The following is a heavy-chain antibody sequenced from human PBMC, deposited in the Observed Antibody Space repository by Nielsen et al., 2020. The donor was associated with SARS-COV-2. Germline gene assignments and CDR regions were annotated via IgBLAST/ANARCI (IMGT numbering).Heavy chain of an antibody. J-gene: IGHJ4*02. CDR1: GFTVSSNY. D-gene: IGHD3-22*01. CDR3: AKDMTPNYYDSSGHGGDY. CDR2: IYSGGST. V-gene: IGHV3-53*05. Sequence: GESLKISCAASGFTVSSNYMSWVRQAPGKGLEWVSVIYSGGSTYYADSVKGRFTISRDNSKNSLYLQMNSLRTEDTALYYCAKDMTPNYYDSSGHGGDYWGQGTLVTVSS.